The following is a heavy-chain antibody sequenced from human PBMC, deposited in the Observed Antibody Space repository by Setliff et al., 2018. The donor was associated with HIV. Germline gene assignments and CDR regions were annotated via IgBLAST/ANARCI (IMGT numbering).Heavy chain of an antibody. D-gene: IGHD6-25*01. CDR2: IYYSGST. J-gene: IGHJ4*02. Sequence: KASETLSLTCSVSGDSISSSSYYWGWIRQPPGKGLEWIGSIYYSGSTYYNPSLNSRATISLDTSKNQFSLKLNSVTAADTAVYYCARYSPRGYTLTGPYWGQGTLVTVSS. CDR3: ARYSPRGYTLTGPY. CDR1: GDSISSSSYY. V-gene: IGHV4-39*07.